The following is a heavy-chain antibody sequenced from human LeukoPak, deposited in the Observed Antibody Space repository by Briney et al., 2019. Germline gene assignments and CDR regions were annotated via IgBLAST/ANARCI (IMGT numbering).Heavy chain of an antibody. CDR3: AKDLEGLQQLVPPAGVDY. CDR1: GFTFSSYA. J-gene: IGHJ4*02. D-gene: IGHD6-13*01. Sequence: GGSLRLSCAASGFTFSSYAMSWVRQAPGKGLEWVSAISGSGGSTYYADSVKGRYTISRDNSKNTLYLQMNSLRAEDTAVYYCAKDLEGLQQLVPPAGVDYWGQGTLVTVSS. CDR2: ISGSGGST. V-gene: IGHV3-23*01.